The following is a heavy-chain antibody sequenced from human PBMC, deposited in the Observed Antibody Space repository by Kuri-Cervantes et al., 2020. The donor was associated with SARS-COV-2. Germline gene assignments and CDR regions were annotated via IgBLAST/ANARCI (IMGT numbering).Heavy chain of an antibody. Sequence: ESLKISCTVSGDSISNYYWSWVRQPAGKGLEWIGPIYTSGTFYTAGSTNYNPSLKSRVTISVDTSKNQFSLKLSSVTAADTAVYYCARTVVPAAIRGWGGDDYYYYYYYMDVWGKGTTVTVSS. V-gene: IGHV4-4*07. J-gene: IGHJ6*03. CDR1: GDSISNYY. D-gene: IGHD2-2*02. CDR2: IYTSGTFYTAGST. CDR3: ARTVVPAAIRGWGGDDYYYYYYYMDV.